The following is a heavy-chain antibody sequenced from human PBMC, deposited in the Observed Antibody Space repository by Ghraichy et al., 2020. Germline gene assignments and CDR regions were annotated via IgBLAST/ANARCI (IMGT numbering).Heavy chain of an antibody. Sequence: GGSLRLSCAASGFTFSNYAMTWVRQAPGKGLEWVSSISDSGSGTYYADSVKGRVTISRDNSKNTLYLHINSLRVEDTAVYFCAKDLGMRGVGATLDYWGQGTPVIVSS. D-gene: IGHD1-26*01. CDR2: ISDSGSGT. V-gene: IGHV3-23*01. J-gene: IGHJ4*02. CDR3: AKDLGMRGVGATLDY. CDR1: GFTFSNYA.